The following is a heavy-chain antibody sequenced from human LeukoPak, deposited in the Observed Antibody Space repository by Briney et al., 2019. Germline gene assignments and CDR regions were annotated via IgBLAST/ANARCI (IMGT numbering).Heavy chain of an antibody. Sequence: ASVKVSCKASGYTFTGYYMHWVRQAPGQGLEWMGIINPSDGSTSYAQKFQGRVTMTRDMSTTTVYMELSSLRSDDTAVYYCARAAGSYGDYFDYWGQGTLVTVSS. V-gene: IGHV1-46*01. CDR1: GYTFTGYY. CDR2: INPSDGST. CDR3: ARAAGSYGDYFDY. D-gene: IGHD1-26*01. J-gene: IGHJ4*02.